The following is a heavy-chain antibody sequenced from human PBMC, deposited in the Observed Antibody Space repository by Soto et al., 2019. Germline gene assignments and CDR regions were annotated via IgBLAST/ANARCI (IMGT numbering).Heavy chain of an antibody. J-gene: IGHJ4*02. CDR2: INNSGSI. Sequence: PSETLSLTCAVYGGSVGGYYWSWVRQPPGRGLEWNGEINNSGSITYAPSLKSRVTMSVDTSKNQFSLRLNSVTVADTAVYYCARGEVTTGVFWGQGTQVTVSS. D-gene: IGHD4-17*01. CDR3: ARGEVTTGVF. V-gene: IGHV4-34*01. CDR1: GGSVGGYY.